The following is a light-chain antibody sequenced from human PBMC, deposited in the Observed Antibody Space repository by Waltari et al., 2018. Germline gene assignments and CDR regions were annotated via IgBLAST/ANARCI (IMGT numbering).Light chain of an antibody. V-gene: IGKV1-5*03. CDR3: QQYDNYWT. CDR2: KAS. Sequence: DIQMTQSPSTLSASVGDRVTITCRASQSITNWLAWYQQKPGKAPKLLIYKASNLESGVPSRFSGSGSVTEFTLTISSLQPDDFATYYCQQYDNYWTFVQGTKVEIK. CDR1: QSITNW. J-gene: IGKJ1*01.